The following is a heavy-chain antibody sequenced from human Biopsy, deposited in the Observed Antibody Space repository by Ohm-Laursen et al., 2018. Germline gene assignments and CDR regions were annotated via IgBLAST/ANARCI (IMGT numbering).Heavy chain of an antibody. CDR3: TKAGSQDGFDI. J-gene: IGHJ3*02. D-gene: IGHD3-10*01. V-gene: IGHV3-23*01. Sequence: SLRLSCAASGFTFASHAMRWVRQAPGKGLKWVSLISGSGDTAYYPDSVKGRFTISRDNSKNTLYLEMNSLRTEETAKYYCTKAGSQDGFDIWGPGTMVTVSS. CDR1: GFTFASHA. CDR2: ISGSGDTA.